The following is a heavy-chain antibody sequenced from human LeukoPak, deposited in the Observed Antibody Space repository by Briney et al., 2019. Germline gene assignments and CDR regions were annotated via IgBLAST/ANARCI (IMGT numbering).Heavy chain of an antibody. CDR3: ARLSLKVLEWSPTKGKETHYFDY. CDR1: GYFIRSGFY. V-gene: IGHV4-38-2*02. Sequence: SETLSLTCTVPGYFIRSGFYWGRIRQPPGKGLEWIGSFYHSGSTYYNPSLESRVTISLDTSKNQFSLKLSSVTAADTAVYYCARLSLKVLEWSPTKGKETHYFDYWGQGTLVTVSS. D-gene: IGHD3-3*01. CDR2: FYHSGST. J-gene: IGHJ4*02.